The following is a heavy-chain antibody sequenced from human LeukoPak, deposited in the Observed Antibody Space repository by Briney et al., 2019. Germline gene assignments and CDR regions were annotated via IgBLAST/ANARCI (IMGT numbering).Heavy chain of an antibody. J-gene: IGHJ4*02. CDR3: ARPADYSNFLPDY. CDR2: INPSGGST. D-gene: IGHD4-11*01. Sequence: ASVKVSCKASGYTFTRYYTHWVRQAPGQGLEWMGVINPSGGSTNYAQKFQGRVSMTRDTSTTTVYMELSSLRSEDTAVYYCARPADYSNFLPDYWGQGTLVTVSS. V-gene: IGHV1-46*03. CDR1: GYTFTRYY.